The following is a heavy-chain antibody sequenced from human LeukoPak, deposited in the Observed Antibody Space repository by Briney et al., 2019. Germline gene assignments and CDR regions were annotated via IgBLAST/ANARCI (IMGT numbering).Heavy chain of an antibody. J-gene: IGHJ4*02. V-gene: IGHV3-30*18. D-gene: IGHD2-15*01. CDR2: ISYDGSHK. Sequence: GSLRLSCAASGFTFSGYGMHWVRQAPGKGLEWVAVISYDGSHKNYADSVKGRFTISRDNSKNTLYLQMNSLRAEDTAVYYCAKDLGYCSGGSCFSFEYWGQGTLVTVPS. CDR1: GFTFSGYG. CDR3: AKDLGYCSGGSCFSFEY.